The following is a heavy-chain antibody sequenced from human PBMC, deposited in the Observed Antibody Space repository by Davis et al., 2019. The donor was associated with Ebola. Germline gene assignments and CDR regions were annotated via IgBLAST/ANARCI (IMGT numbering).Heavy chain of an antibody. V-gene: IGHV1-18*04. CDR1: GYTFTGYY. J-gene: IGHJ5*02. CDR3: ARVDLGYSNYVASWFDP. Sequence: AASVKVSCKASGYTFTGYYMHWVRQAPGQGLEWMGWISAYNGNTNYAQKLQGRVTMTTDTSTSTAYMELRSLRSDDTAVYYCARVDLGYSNYVASWFDPWGQGTLVTVSS. CDR2: ISAYNGNT. D-gene: IGHD4-11*01.